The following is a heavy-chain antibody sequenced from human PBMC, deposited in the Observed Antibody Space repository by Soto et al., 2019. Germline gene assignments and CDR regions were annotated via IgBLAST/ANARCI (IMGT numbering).Heavy chain of an antibody. CDR1: GYTFTSYY. Sequence: ASVKVSCKASGYTFTSYYMHWVRQAPGQGLEWMGIINPSGGNRNYAQKFQGRVTMTTDTSTSTAYMELRSLRSDDTAVYNCARHGPPLDYWGQGTPVTVSS. CDR2: INPSGGNR. V-gene: IGHV1-46*01. J-gene: IGHJ4*02. CDR3: ARHGPPLDY.